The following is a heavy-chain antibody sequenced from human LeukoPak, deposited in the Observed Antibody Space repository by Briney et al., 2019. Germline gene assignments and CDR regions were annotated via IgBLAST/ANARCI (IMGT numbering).Heavy chain of an antibody. J-gene: IGHJ4*02. D-gene: IGHD3-22*01. CDR2: ITSSGSTI. CDR1: GFTFRSYE. V-gene: IGHV3-48*03. CDR3: ARANYYDISGYDY. Sequence: PGGSLRLSCAASGFTFRSYEMNWVRRAPGKGLEWVSYITSSGSTIYYADSVKGRFTISRDNAKNSLYLQMNSLRAEDTAVYYCARANYYDISGYDYWGQGTLVTVSS.